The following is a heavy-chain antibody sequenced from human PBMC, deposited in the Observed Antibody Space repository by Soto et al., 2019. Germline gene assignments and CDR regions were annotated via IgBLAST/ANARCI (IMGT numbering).Heavy chain of an antibody. V-gene: IGHV1-46*01. D-gene: IGHD2-21*02. CDR2: INPSGGST. J-gene: IGHJ6*02. Sequence: ASVKVSCKASGYTFTSYYMHWVRQAPGQGLEWMGIINPSGGSTSYAQKFQGRVTMTRDTSTSTVYMELSSLRSEDTAVYYCARDSAYCGGDCYYYYYGMDVWGQGTTVTVSS. CDR3: ARDSAYCGGDCYYYYYGMDV. CDR1: GYTFTSYY.